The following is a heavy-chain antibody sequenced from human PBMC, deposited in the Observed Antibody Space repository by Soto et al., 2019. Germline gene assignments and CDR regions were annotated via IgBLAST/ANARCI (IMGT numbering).Heavy chain of an antibody. CDR3: ARHTTYDSSGYSAPYFDY. V-gene: IGHV4-39*01. CDR2: IYYSGST. CDR1: GGSISSSSYY. J-gene: IGHJ4*02. D-gene: IGHD3-22*01. Sequence: SETLSLTCTVSGGSISSSSYYWGWIRQPPGKGLEWIGSIYYSGSTYYNPSLKSRVTISVGTSKNQFSLKLSSVTAADTAVYYCARHTTYDSSGYSAPYFDYWGQGTLVTVSS.